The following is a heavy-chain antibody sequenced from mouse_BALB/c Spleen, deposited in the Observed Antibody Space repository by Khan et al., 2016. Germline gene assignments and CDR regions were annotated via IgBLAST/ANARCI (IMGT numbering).Heavy chain of an antibody. Sequence: QVQLQQSGAELARPGASVKLSCKASGYTFTSYWMQWVKQRPGQGLEWIGAIYPGDGDTRYTQKFKGKATLTADKSSSTAYMQLSSLASEDSAVYYCARRGYGYHVDYWGQGTTLTVSS. CDR3: ARRGYGYHVDY. CDR1: GYTFTSYW. J-gene: IGHJ2*01. CDR2: IYPGDGDT. D-gene: IGHD2-2*01. V-gene: IGHV1-87*01.